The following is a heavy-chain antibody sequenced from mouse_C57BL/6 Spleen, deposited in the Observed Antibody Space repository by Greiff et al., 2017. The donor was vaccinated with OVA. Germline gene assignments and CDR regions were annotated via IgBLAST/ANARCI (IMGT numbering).Heavy chain of an antibody. D-gene: IGHD2-4*01. Sequence: DVKLVESEGGLVQPGRSMKLSCTASGFTFSDYYMAWVRQVPEKGLEWVANINYDGSSTYYLDSLKSRFIISRDNAKNILYLQMSSLKSEDTATYYCARAGYDSGFAYWGQGTLVTVSA. CDR1: GFTFSDYY. V-gene: IGHV5-16*01. CDR3: ARAGYDSGFAY. CDR2: INYDGSST. J-gene: IGHJ3*01.